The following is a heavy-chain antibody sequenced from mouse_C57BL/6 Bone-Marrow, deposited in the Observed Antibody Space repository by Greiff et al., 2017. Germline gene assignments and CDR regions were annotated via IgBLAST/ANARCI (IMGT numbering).Heavy chain of an antibody. J-gene: IGHJ2*01. CDR3: ARGDY. Sequence: QVQLQQPGAELVMPGASVKLSCKASGYTFTSYWMHWVKQRPGQGLEWIGEIDPSDSYTNYNQKFKGKSTLTVDKSSSTAYMQLSSLTSEDTAVYYCARGDYWGQGTTLTVSS. CDR1: GYTFTSYW. V-gene: IGHV1-69*01. CDR2: IDPSDSYT.